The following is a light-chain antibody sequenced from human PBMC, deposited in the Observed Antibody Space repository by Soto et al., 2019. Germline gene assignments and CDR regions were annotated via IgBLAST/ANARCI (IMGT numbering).Light chain of an antibody. V-gene: IGLV2-14*01. CDR3: CSYTTSNTRQIV. Sequence: QSALTQPASVSGSPGQSITISCTGTSSDVGGYNYVSWYQQQPGKAPKFMIYDVSNRPSGVSNRFSGSKSGNTASLTISGLQAEDEAGYYCCSYTTSNTRQIVFGTGTKVTVL. J-gene: IGLJ1*01. CDR2: DVS. CDR1: SSDVGGYNY.